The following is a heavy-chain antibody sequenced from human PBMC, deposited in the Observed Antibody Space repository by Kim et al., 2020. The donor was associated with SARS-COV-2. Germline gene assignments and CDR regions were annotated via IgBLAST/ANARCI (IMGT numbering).Heavy chain of an antibody. D-gene: IGHD2-21*01. CDR1: GDSISSINCY. V-gene: IGHV4-39*01. Sequence: SETLSLTCSVSGDSISSINCYWGWVRQSPGKGLEWIGSVHYSGTTYYNPSLKSRVTTSIDTSKNQFSLKVSSGTAADTAVYYCARLDLVRYFDYWGPGAL. CDR3: ARLDLVRYFDY. CDR2: VHYSGTT. J-gene: IGHJ4*02.